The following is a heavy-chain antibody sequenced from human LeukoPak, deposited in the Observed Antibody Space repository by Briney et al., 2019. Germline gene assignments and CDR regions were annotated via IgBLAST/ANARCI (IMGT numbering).Heavy chain of an antibody. Sequence: GGSLRLSCAASGFTFSSYAMSWVRQAPGKGLEWVSAISGSGGSTYYADSVKGRFTISRDNSKNTLYLQMNSLRAEDTAVYYCAKASSPYGSGSYTSFDYWGQGTLVTVSS. CDR3: AKASSPYGSGSYTSFDY. D-gene: IGHD3-10*01. CDR1: GFTFSSYA. V-gene: IGHV3-23*01. J-gene: IGHJ4*02. CDR2: ISGSGGST.